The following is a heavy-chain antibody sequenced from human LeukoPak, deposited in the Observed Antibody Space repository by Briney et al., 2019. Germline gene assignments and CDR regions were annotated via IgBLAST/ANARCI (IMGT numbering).Heavy chain of an antibody. CDR3: AKGSLSSISALDY. D-gene: IGHD2-21*01. J-gene: IGHJ4*02. Sequence: GGSLRLSCAASGFIFDDYAMHWVRQAPGKGLEWVSGISWNSGSIGYADSVKGRFTISRDNAKNSLYLQMNSLRAEDTALYYCAKGSLSSISALDYWGQGTPVTVSS. V-gene: IGHV3-9*01. CDR2: ISWNSGSI. CDR1: GFIFDDYA.